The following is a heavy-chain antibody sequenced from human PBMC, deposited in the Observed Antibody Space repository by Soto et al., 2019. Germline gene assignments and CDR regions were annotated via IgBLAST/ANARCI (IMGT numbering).Heavy chain of an antibody. CDR1: GFTFSNYA. V-gene: IGHV3-30*03. J-gene: IGHJ1*01. CDR2: ISFDGSNR. CDR3: ARVPPTGYSSGWYTEYFQH. Sequence: LRLSCAASGFTFSNYAMQWVRQAPGKGLEWVAIISFDGSNRFYTDSVKGRFTISRDNAKKTLYLEMNSLRAEDTAVYYCARVPPTGYSSGWYTEYFQHWGQGTLVTVSS. D-gene: IGHD6-19*01.